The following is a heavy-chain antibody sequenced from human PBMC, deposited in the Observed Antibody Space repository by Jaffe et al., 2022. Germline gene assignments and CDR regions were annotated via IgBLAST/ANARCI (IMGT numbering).Heavy chain of an antibody. CDR1: GITFGSFA. J-gene: IGHJ6*03. V-gene: IGHV3-23*01. CDR2: ISAIGGLT. Sequence: EVQLLESGGGLVQPGGSLRVSCAASGITFGSFAMTWVRRAPGQGLQWVSSISAIGGLTYYADSVKGRFTISRDNSNNRLYLQMNSLRAEDTAIYFCAKAKLPHPGDNGDFRVENYYYYMDVWGKGTTVTVSS. CDR3: AKAKLPHPGDNGDFRVENYYYYMDV. D-gene: IGHD4-17*01.